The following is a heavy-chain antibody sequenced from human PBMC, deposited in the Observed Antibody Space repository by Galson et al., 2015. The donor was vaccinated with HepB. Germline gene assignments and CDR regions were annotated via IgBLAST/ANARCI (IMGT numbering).Heavy chain of an antibody. Sequence: SVKVSCKASGYTFTSYGISWVRQAPGQGLEWMGWISAYNGNTNYAQKLQGRVTMTTDTSTSTAYMELSSLRSEDTAVYYCEGITFGGVILEWGQGTLVTVSS. J-gene: IGHJ4*02. CDR2: ISAYNGNT. V-gene: IGHV1-18*01. CDR1: GYTFTSYG. CDR3: EGITFGGVILE. D-gene: IGHD3-16*02.